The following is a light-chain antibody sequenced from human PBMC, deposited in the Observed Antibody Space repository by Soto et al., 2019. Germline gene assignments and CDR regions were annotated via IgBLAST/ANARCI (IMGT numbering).Light chain of an antibody. V-gene: IGKV1-33*01. Sequence: DIQMTQSPSSLSASVGDRVTITFQASQDIKNYLNWYQQKPGKAPKLLMYLASTLETGVPSRFSGGGSGTHFTFTISNLQPEDIATYYCQQFDDLPRTFGGGTKVDIK. CDR2: LAS. CDR1: QDIKNY. CDR3: QQFDDLPRT. J-gene: IGKJ4*01.